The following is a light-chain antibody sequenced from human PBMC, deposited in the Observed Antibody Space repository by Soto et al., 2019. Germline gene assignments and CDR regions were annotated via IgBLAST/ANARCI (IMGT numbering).Light chain of an antibody. Sequence: EIVLTQSPGTLSLSPGEXATLSCRASQSVSSNNLAWYQQRPGQAPRVVIYGASTRATGIPERFSGSGSGTDFTLTISRLEPEDFAVYYCQQYGRSPFTFGPGTKVDIK. CDR3: QQYGRSPFT. CDR2: GAS. J-gene: IGKJ3*01. V-gene: IGKV3-20*01. CDR1: QSVSSNN.